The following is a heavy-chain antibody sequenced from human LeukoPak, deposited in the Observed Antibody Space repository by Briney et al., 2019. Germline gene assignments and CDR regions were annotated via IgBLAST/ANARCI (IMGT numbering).Heavy chain of an antibody. CDR2: ISACSGNT. Sequence: LVKLSCKASDYTFTSYGISWVRQAPGQGLEWMGWISACSGNTNYAQKLQGRVTITTDTATSTAYLDLRSLRSDATAVYYCARASCSSTSCYFDYWGQGTLLTVPS. J-gene: IGHJ4*02. CDR3: ARASCSSTSCYFDY. V-gene: IGHV1-18*01. CDR1: DYTFTSYG. D-gene: IGHD2-2*01.